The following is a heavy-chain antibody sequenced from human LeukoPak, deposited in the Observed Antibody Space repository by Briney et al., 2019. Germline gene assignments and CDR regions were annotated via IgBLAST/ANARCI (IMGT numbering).Heavy chain of an antibody. D-gene: IGHD2-2*01. CDR3: ARGPYPAVRYCSSTSCDQNNWFDP. Sequence: ASVKVSCKASGYTFTSYAMHWVRQAPGQRLEWMGWINAGNGNTKYSQECQGRVTITRDTSASTAYMELSSLRSEDMAVYYCARGPYPAVRYCSSTSCDQNNWFDPWGQGTLVTVSS. CDR2: INAGNGNT. J-gene: IGHJ5*02. CDR1: GYTFTSYA. V-gene: IGHV1-3*03.